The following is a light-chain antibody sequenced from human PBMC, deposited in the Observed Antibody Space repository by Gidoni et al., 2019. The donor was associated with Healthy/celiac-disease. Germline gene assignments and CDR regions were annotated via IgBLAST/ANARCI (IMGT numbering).Light chain of an antibody. CDR2: AAS. J-gene: IGKJ4*01. CDR1: QSISSY. Sequence: EIQTTHCTYTLSASVGDRVTITCRASQSISSYLNWYQKKPGKAPKLLIYAASSLQSGVPSRFSGSGSGTDFTLTISSLQPEDFATYYCQQSYSTPVVTFGGGTKVEIK. CDR3: QQSYSTPVVT. V-gene: IGKV1-39*01.